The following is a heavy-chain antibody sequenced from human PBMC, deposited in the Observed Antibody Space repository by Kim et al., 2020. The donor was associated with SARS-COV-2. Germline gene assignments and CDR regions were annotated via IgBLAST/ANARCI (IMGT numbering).Heavy chain of an antibody. Sequence: GGSLRLSCAASGFTFSKYFMYWVRQVPGKGLVWVSRINPDGTSVNYADSVRGRFTMSRDNAKNTLFLQMNSLRVDDTAIYYCARQIGSSGDFWGQGTLVTFSS. CDR3: ARQIGSSGDF. D-gene: IGHD3-22*01. CDR1: GFTFSKYF. V-gene: IGHV3-74*01. CDR2: INPDGTSV. J-gene: IGHJ4*02.